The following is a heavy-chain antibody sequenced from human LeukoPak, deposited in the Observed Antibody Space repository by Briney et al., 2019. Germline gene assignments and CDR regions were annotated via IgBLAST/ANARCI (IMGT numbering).Heavy chain of an antibody. Sequence: QTGGSLRLSCAASGFTFIDHYMDWVRQAPGKGLEWVGRIRNKANSYTTEYAASVKGRFTISRDDSKNSLYLQINSLKIEDTAVYYCARVGSSGWEDYWGQGTLVTVSS. D-gene: IGHD6-19*01. V-gene: IGHV3-72*01. CDR2: IRNKANSYTT. CDR1: GFTFIDHY. J-gene: IGHJ4*02. CDR3: ARVGSSGWEDY.